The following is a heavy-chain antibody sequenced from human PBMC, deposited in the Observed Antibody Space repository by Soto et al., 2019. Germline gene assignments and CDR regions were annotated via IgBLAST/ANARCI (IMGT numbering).Heavy chain of an antibody. V-gene: IGHV4-4*02. CDR3: ARAGGYCSSTSCYIVLMGETNWFDP. Sequence: QVQLQESGPGLVKPSGTLSLTCAVSGGSISSSNWWSWVRQPPGKGLEWIGEIYHSGSTNYNPSLKSRVTISVDKSKNQFSLKLSSVTAADTAVYYCARAGGYCSSTSCYIVLMGETNWFDPCGQGTLVTVSS. D-gene: IGHD2-2*02. J-gene: IGHJ5*02. CDR1: GGSISSSNW. CDR2: IYHSGST.